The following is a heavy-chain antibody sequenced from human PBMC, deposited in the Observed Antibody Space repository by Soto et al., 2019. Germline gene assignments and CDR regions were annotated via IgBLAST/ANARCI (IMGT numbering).Heavy chain of an antibody. D-gene: IGHD6-19*01. Sequence: ASVKVSCKASGYTFTSYDINWVRQATGQGLEWMGWMNPNSGSTGYAQKFQGRVTMTRNTSISTAYMELSSPRSEDTAVYYCARAGVAGLDAFDIWGQGTMVTVS. CDR1: GYTFTSYD. V-gene: IGHV1-8*01. J-gene: IGHJ3*02. CDR2: MNPNSGST. CDR3: ARAGVAGLDAFDI.